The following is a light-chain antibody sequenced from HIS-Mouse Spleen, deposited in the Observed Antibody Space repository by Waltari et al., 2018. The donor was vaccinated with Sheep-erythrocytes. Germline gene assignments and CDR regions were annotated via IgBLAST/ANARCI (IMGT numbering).Light chain of an antibody. CDR2: DAS. Sequence: DIQMTQSPSYLPASVGDRVTITSQASQDISNSLNWYQQKPGKAPKLLIYDASNLDTGVPSRFSGSGSETDVSFCITCLQPEDIATYYCQQYDNLRPFGGETKVEIK. J-gene: IGKJ4*01. V-gene: IGKV1-33*01. CDR1: QDISNS. CDR3: QQYDNLRP.